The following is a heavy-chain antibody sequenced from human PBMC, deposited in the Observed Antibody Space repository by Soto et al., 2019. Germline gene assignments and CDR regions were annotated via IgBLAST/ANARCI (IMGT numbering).Heavy chain of an antibody. V-gene: IGHV1-24*01. CDR1: GYSLTELS. J-gene: IGHJ5*02. D-gene: IGHD1-26*01. CDR2: FVPEDGKT. CDR3: ATGQLGNYFDP. Sequence: ASVKGSCKGSGYSLTELSMHWVRQVPGKGPEWMGGFVPEDGKTIYAQKFQGRVTMTEDTSTDTAYMELTSLRSADTAVYYCATGQLGNYFDPWGQGTLVTVSS.